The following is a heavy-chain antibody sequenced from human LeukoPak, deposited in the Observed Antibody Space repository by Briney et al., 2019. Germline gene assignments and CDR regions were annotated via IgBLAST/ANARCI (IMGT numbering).Heavy chain of an antibody. CDR1: GFTFSSYG. V-gene: IGHV3-30*02. CDR3: ARTIFGVVSYFDI. Sequence: GGSLRLSCAASGFTFSSYGMHWVRQAPGKGLEWVAFIRYDGSNKYYADSVKGRFTISRDNSKNTLYLQMNSLRAEDTAVYYCARTIFGVVSYFDIWGQGTMVTVSS. J-gene: IGHJ3*02. D-gene: IGHD3-3*01. CDR2: IRYDGSNK.